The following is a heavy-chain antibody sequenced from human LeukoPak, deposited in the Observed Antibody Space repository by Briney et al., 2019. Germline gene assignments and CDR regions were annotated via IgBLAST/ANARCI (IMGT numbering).Heavy chain of an antibody. V-gene: IGHV3-7*01. CDR1: GFTFSNYW. D-gene: IGHD3-16*01. CDR3: ARDYVQDY. CDR2: IKQDGSEK. J-gene: IGHJ4*02. Sequence: GGSLRLSCAASGFTFSNYWMTWVRQAPGKGLEWVANIKQDGSEKYYVDSVKGRFTISRDNAKNSLYLQMNSLRDEDTAVYYCARDYVQDYWGQGTLVTVSS.